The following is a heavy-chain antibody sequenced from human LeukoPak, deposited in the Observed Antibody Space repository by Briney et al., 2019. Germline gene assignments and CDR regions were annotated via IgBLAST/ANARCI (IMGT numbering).Heavy chain of an antibody. Sequence: ASVKVSCKASGYTFTSYGISWVRQAPGQGLEWMGWISAYNGNTNYAQKLQGRVTMTTDTSTCTAYMELRSLRSDDTAVYYCARTGYCSGGSCYSPSYYYYYMDVWGKGTTVTISS. CDR2: ISAYNGNT. J-gene: IGHJ6*03. CDR1: GYTFTSYG. D-gene: IGHD2-15*01. V-gene: IGHV1-18*01. CDR3: ARTGYCSGGSCYSPSYYYYYMDV.